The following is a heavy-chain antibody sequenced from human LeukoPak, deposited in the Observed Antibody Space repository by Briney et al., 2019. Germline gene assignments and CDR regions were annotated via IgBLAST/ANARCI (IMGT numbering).Heavy chain of an antibody. D-gene: IGHD3-22*01. CDR3: ARNSYYDSSGYPQGDY. J-gene: IGHJ4*02. CDR1: GYTFTSYG. Sequence: AAVKVSCQASGYTFTSYGISWVRPAPGQGREWMGWISAYNGNTNYAQKLQGRVTMTTDTTTSKAYMELRSLKSDDTAVYYCARNSYYDSSGYPQGDYWGQGTLVTVSS. V-gene: IGHV1-18*01. CDR2: ISAYNGNT.